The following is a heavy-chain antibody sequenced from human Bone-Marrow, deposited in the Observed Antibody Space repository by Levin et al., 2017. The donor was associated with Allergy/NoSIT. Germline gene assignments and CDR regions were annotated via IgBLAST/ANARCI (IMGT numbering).Heavy chain of an antibody. CDR3: ATTGYDTSTGKPIDC. V-gene: IGHV1-69*02. Sequence: VASVKVSCKASEGTFSSYTLSWVRQAPGQGLEWMGRIIPILGLVNYTQKLQGRVTITADKSTNTAYVELSSLRSEDTAIYYCATTGYDTSTGKPIDCWGQGTLVIVSS. J-gene: IGHJ4*02. CDR2: IIPILGLV. CDR1: EGTFSSYT. D-gene: IGHD3-9*01.